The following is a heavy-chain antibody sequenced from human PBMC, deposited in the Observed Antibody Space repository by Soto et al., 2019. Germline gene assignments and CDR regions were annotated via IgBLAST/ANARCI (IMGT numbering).Heavy chain of an antibody. CDR1: GGTFSSYA. J-gene: IGHJ6*02. Sequence: QVQLVQSGAEVKKPGSSVKVSCKASGGTFSSYAISWVRQAPGQGLEWMGGIIPIFGTANYAQKFQGRVTITADDSTSTAYMELSSLRSEDTAVYYCARLYYYDSSGYDGYYYYGMDVWGQGTTVTVSS. CDR2: IIPIFGTA. V-gene: IGHV1-69*01. D-gene: IGHD3-22*01. CDR3: ARLYYYDSSGYDGYYYYGMDV.